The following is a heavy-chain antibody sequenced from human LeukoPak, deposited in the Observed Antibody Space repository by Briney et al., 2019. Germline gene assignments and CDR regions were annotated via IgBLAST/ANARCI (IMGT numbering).Heavy chain of an antibody. J-gene: IGHJ5*02. CDR3: ARATYYYDSSGYYYVGWFDP. V-gene: IGHV4-34*01. D-gene: IGHD3-22*01. CDR2: INHSGST. Sequence: PSETLSLTCAVHGGSFTGYSWTWIRQPPGKGLEWIGEINHSGSTNYKPSLRSRVTISVDTSKNQFSLKLRSVTAADTAVYYCARATYYYDSSGYYYVGWFDPWGQGTLVTVSS. CDR1: GGSFTGYS.